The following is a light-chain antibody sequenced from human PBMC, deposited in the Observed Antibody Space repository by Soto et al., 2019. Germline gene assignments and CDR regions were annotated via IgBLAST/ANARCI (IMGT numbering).Light chain of an antibody. Sequence: QAVVTQPPSVSGAPGQIVTISCTGSSSNIGAGYDVHWYQQLPGTAPKLLVHGNNNRPSGVPDRFSGSKSGTSASLAITGLQAEDEADYYCQSYDSSLNGGVFGGGTKVTVL. CDR2: GNN. V-gene: IGLV1-40*01. CDR3: QSYDSSLNGGV. CDR1: SSNIGAGYD. J-gene: IGLJ2*01.